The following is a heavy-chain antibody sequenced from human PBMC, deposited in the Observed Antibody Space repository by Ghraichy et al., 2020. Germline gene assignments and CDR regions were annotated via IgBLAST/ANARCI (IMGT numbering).Heavy chain of an antibody. D-gene: IGHD3-3*01. Sequence: SETLSLTCTVSGGSISSYYWSWIRQPPGKGLEWIGYIYYSGSTNYNPSLKSRVTISVDTSKNQFSLKLSSVTAADTAVYYCARLDTIFGVGPWGQGTLVTVS. CDR3: ARLDTIFGVGP. CDR2: IYYSGST. J-gene: IGHJ5*02. CDR1: GGSISSYY. V-gene: IGHV4-59*08.